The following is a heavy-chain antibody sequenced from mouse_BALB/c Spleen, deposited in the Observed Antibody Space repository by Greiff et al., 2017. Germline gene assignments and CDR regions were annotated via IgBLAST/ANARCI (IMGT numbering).Heavy chain of an antibody. V-gene: IGHV5-9-3*01. D-gene: IGHD1-1*01. CDR3: ARHHYGSHAGAMDY. CDR1: GFTFSSYA. CDR2: ISSGGSYT. Sequence: EVQRVESGGGLVKPGGSLKLSCAASGFTFSSYAMSWVRQTPEKRLEWVATISSGGSYTYYPDSVKGRFTISRDNAKNTLYLQMSSLRSEDTAMYYCARHHYGSHAGAMDYWGQGTSVTVSS. J-gene: IGHJ4*01.